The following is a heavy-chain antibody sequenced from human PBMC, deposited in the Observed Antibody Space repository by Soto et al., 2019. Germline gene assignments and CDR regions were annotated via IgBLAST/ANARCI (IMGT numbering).Heavy chain of an antibody. J-gene: IGHJ2*01. V-gene: IGHV4-59*01. CDR2: IYYSGST. D-gene: IGHD7-27*01. CDR1: GGSISSYY. CDR3: ARLRTRPLGVWYFDL. Sequence: QVQLQESGPGLVKPSETLSLTCTVSGGSISSYYWSWIRQPPGKGLEWIGYIYYSGSTNYNPSLKSRVTISVDTSKNQFSLKLSSVTAADTAVYYCARLRTRPLGVWYFDLWGRGTLVTVSS.